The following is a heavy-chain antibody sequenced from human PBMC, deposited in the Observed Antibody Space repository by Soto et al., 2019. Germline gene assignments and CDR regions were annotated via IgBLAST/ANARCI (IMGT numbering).Heavy chain of an antibody. Sequence: EVQLVESGGGLVKPGGSLRLSCAASGFTFSSYGVNWVRQAPGKGLEWVSSISTSTSYIYYADSVKGRFTISRDNAKNSVYLQMNSLRAEDTAVYYCARLYCRGGSCYSGDAFDIWGQGTMVTVSS. CDR3: ARLYCRGGSCYSGDAFDI. CDR1: GFTFSSYG. V-gene: IGHV3-21*01. D-gene: IGHD2-15*01. CDR2: ISTSTSYI. J-gene: IGHJ3*02.